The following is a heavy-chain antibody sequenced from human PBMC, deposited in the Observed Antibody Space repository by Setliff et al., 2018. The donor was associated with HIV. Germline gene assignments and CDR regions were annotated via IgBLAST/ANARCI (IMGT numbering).Heavy chain of an antibody. Sequence: SETLSLTCAVSGVSISSSNWWSWVRQPPGKGLEWIGEVSHSGSTKYNPSLKSRVTISLDMSKNQFSLKLNSVTAADTATYYCARLGYYNFWSGYWTDYWGHGTLVTVSS. J-gene: IGHJ4*01. CDR2: VSHSGST. V-gene: IGHV4-4*02. CDR3: ARLGYYNFWSGYWTDY. D-gene: IGHD3-3*01. CDR1: GVSISSSNW.